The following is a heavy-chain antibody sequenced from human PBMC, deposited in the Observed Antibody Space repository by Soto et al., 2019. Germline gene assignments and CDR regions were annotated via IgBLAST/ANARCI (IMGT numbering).Heavy chain of an antibody. Sequence: EVQLLESGGGLVQPGGSLRLSCAASGFTFSNYAMSWVRQAPGKGLEWVSAISGSGGTTYYPDSVKGRFTISRDNSKNTLYLQMNSQRAEDTAVYYCAKPYYDFWSGYYTSWFDPWGQGTLVTVSS. D-gene: IGHD3-3*01. CDR3: AKPYYDFWSGYYTSWFDP. J-gene: IGHJ5*02. CDR2: ISGSGGTT. V-gene: IGHV3-23*01. CDR1: GFTFSNYA.